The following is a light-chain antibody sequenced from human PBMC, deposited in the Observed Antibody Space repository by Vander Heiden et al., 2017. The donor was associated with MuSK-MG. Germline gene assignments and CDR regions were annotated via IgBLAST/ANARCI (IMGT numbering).Light chain of an antibody. V-gene: IGLV1-51*02. J-gene: IGLJ2*01. CDR3: GTWDSSLSAVV. CDR1: SSNIGNNY. Sequence: QSVLTQPPSVSAAPGQKVTISCSGSSSNIGNNYVSWYQQLPGTAPKLLLYENNKRPSGIPDRFSGSKSGTSATLGITGLQTGDEADYYCGTWDSSLSAVVFGGGTKLTVL. CDR2: ENN.